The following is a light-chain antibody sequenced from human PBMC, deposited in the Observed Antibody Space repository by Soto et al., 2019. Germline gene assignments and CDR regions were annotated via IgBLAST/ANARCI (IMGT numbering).Light chain of an antibody. J-gene: IGLJ1*01. Sequence: HSALTQPASVSGSPVQSITISCTGTSSDVGSYSLLSWYQHHPGKAPKLIIYEDIKGPSGVSNRFSGSKSGNTASLRISGLQAEDEADYYCYTYAGGSTYLFGTGTKVTV. CDR1: SSDVGSYSL. CDR2: EDI. V-gene: IGLV2-23*01. CDR3: YTYAGGSTYL.